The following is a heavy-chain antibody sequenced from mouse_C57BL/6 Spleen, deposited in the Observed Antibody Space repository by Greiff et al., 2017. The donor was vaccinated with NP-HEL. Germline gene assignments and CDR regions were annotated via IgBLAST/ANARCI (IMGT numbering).Heavy chain of an antibody. CDR2: IRYDGSN. CDR3: ARENYYSNQQRFAY. CDR1: GYSITSGYY. D-gene: IGHD2-5*01. J-gene: IGHJ3*01. Sequence: EVKLMESGPGLVKPSQSLSLTCSVTGYSITSGYYWNWIRQFPGNKLEWMGYIRYDGSNNYNPSLKNRISITRDTSKYQFVLKLNSVTTDDTATYDCARENYYSNQQRFAYWGQGTLVTVSA. V-gene: IGHV3-6*01.